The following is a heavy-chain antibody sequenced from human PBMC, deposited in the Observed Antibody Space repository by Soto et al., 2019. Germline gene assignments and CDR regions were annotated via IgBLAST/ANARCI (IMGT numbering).Heavy chain of an antibody. CDR1: GGTFSSYA. J-gene: IGHJ1*01. Sequence: QVQLVQSGAEVKKPGSSVKVSCKASGGTFSSYAISWVRQAPGQGLEWMGGIIPIFGTANHAQKFQGRVTITADESTSTAYMELSSLRSEDTAVYYCARGPAAAVPIAEYFQHWGQGTLVTVSS. CDR2: IIPIFGTA. D-gene: IGHD6-13*01. CDR3: ARGPAAAVPIAEYFQH. V-gene: IGHV1-69*01.